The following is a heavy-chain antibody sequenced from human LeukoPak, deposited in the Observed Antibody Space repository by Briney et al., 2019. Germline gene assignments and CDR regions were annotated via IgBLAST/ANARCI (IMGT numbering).Heavy chain of an antibody. V-gene: IGHV4-39*01. J-gene: IGHJ4*02. CDR1: GGSINSRSDY. CDR3: ARRPGEYGGNDFDY. Sequence: SETLSLTCTVSGGSINSRSDYWGWIRQPPGKGLEWIGSIYYSGCTHYNPSLKSRVTMSIDTSKNQFSLRLSSVTAADTAVYYCARRPGEYGGNDFDYWGQGTLVTVSS. CDR2: IYYSGCT. D-gene: IGHD4/OR15-4a*01.